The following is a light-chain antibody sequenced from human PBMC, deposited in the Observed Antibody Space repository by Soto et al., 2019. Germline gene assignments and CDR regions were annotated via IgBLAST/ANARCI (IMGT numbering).Light chain of an antibody. CDR3: MQATLWPPGNWLWT. Sequence: VVLTQSPLSLPATLGQPASVSCRSSQSLVYSDVSTSLSCFQQRPGQCPRRLIYKVSDRDSGVPDRFTASGSVTDFTLRISGVEADDVGLYSCMQATLWPPGNWLWTSGHGTKVEIK. CDR1: QSLVYSDVSTS. V-gene: IGKV2-30*01. CDR2: KVS. J-gene: IGKJ1*01.